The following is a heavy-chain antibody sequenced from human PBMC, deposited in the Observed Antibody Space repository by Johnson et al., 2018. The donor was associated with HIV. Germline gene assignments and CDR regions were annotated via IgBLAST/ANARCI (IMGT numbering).Heavy chain of an antibody. D-gene: IGHD6-6*01. Sequence: VPLVESGGGLVQPGRSLRLSCAASGFTFDDYAMHWVRQAPGKGLEWVSGISWNSGSIGYADSVKGRFTISRDNAKNSLYLQMNSLRAEDTALYYCAKDTAYSSSSFMSHAFDIWGQGTMVTVSS. J-gene: IGHJ3*02. V-gene: IGHV3-9*01. CDR2: ISWNSGSI. CDR3: AKDTAYSSSSFMSHAFDI. CDR1: GFTFDDYA.